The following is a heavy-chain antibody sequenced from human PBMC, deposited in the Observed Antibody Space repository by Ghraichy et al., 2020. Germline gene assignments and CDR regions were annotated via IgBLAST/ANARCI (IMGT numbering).Heavy chain of an antibody. CDR1: GFTFSSYA. D-gene: IGHD2-2*02. Sequence: GGSLRLSCAASGFTFSSYAMSWVRQAPGKGLEWVSAISGSGGSTYYADSVKGRFTISRDNSKNTLYLQMNSLRAEDTAVYYCAKDPRSQIVVVPAAIGNAFDIWGQGTMVTVSS. V-gene: IGHV3-23*01. J-gene: IGHJ3*02. CDR2: ISGSGGST. CDR3: AKDPRSQIVVVPAAIGNAFDI.